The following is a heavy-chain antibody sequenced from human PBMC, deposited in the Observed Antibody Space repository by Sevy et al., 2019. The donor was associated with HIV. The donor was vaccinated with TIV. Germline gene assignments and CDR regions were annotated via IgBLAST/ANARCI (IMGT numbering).Heavy chain of an antibody. CDR1: GFTVSSNY. J-gene: IGHJ4*02. CDR3: AKDWGWLPFDN. V-gene: IGHV3-53*05. D-gene: IGHD5-12*01. Sequence: GGSLRLSCAASGFTVSSNYMSWVRQAPGKGLEWVSVIYSGGTTYYADSVKGRFTISRDNSKNTLFLQMNTLRAEDTAVYYCAKDWGWLPFDNWGQGTLVTVSS. CDR2: IYSGGTT.